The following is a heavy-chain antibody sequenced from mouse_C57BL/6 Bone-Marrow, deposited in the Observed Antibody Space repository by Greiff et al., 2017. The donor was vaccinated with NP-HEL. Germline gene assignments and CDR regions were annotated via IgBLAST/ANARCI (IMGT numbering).Heavy chain of an antibody. Sequence: QVTLKESGPGILQPSQTLSLTCSFSGFSLSTSGMGVGWIRQPSGKGLEWLAHIWWGDDKYYNPALKSPLTISKETSKNQVVLKIANVDTADTATYYCSRIERTITTGWYFDVWGTGTTVTVSS. CDR3: SRIERTITTGWYFDV. V-gene: IGHV8-8*01. D-gene: IGHD1-2*01. CDR1: GFSLSTSGMG. CDR2: IWWGDDK. J-gene: IGHJ1*03.